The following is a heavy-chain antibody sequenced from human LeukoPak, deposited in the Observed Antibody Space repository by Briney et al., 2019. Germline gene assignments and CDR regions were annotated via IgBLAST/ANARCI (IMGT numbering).Heavy chain of an antibody. CDR2: IYYSGST. D-gene: IGHD3-10*01. Sequence: SATLSLTCTVSGGSISSYYWSWIRQPPGKGLEWIGYIYYSGSTNYNPSLKSRVTISVDTSKNQFSLKLSSVTAADTAVYYCALGSGSYYKGGWFDPWGQGTLVTVSS. CDR1: GGSISSYY. CDR3: ALGSGSYYKGGWFDP. J-gene: IGHJ5*02. V-gene: IGHV4-59*01.